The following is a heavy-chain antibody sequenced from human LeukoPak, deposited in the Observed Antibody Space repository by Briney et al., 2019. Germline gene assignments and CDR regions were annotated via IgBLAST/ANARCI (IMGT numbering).Heavy chain of an antibody. CDR2: INQDGSEK. Sequence: GGSLRLSCAASGFTFSNYWMNWVRQAPGKGLEWVANINQDGSEKYFVDSVKGRFTISRDNAKNSLYLQMNSLRAEDTAVYYCARDLTYYDFWSGYDYWGQGTLVTVSS. J-gene: IGHJ4*02. D-gene: IGHD3-3*01. CDR1: GFTFSNYW. V-gene: IGHV3-7*03. CDR3: ARDLTYYDFWSGYDY.